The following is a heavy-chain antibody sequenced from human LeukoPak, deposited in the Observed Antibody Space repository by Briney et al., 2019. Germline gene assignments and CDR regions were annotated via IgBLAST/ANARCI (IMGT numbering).Heavy chain of an antibody. CDR3: ARRRYYDILTGYSEGDAFDI. J-gene: IGHJ3*02. D-gene: IGHD3-9*01. V-gene: IGHV1-18*01. CDR1: GYTFTSYG. CDR2: ISAYNGNT. Sequence: ASVKVSCKASGYTFTSYGISWVRQAPGQGLEWMGWISAYNGNTNYAQKLQGRVTMTTDTSTSTAYMELRSLRSDDTAVYYCARRRYYDILTGYSEGDAFDIWGQGTMVTVSS.